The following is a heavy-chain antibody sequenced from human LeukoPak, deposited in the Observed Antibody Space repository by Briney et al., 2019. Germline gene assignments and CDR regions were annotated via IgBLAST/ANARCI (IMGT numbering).Heavy chain of an antibody. Sequence: GASVKVSCKASGYTFTGYYMHWVRQAPGQGLEWMGRINPNSGGTNYAQKFQGRVTMTRDTSISTAYMELSRLRSDDTAVYYCASCVSLSGGSCYDYWGQGTLVTVSS. CDR1: GYTFTGYY. J-gene: IGHJ4*02. V-gene: IGHV1-2*06. CDR2: INPNSGGT. CDR3: ASCVSLSGGSCYDY. D-gene: IGHD2-15*01.